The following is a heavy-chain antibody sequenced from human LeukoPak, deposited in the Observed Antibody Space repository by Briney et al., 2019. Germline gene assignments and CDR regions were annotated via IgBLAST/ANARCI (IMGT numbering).Heavy chain of an antibody. D-gene: IGHD3-22*01. CDR1: GFMFEDYS. Sequence: GGSLRLSCAASGFMFEDYSMHWVRQAPGKGLEWVSVISWDGGSKYYADSVQGRFTISRDNSKNSLYLDMNSLRAEDTAFYYCAREIRAIVAYYFDYWGQGTLVTVSS. V-gene: IGHV3-43*01. CDR2: ISWDGGSK. J-gene: IGHJ4*02. CDR3: AREIRAIVAYYFDY.